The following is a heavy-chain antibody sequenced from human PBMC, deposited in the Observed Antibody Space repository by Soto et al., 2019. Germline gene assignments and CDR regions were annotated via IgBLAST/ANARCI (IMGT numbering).Heavy chain of an antibody. V-gene: IGHV1-18*01. D-gene: IGHD3-10*01. Sequence: ASVKVSCKASGYTFTSYGISWVRQAPGQGLEWMGWISAYNGNTNYAQKLQGRVTMTTDTSTSTAYMELRSLRSDDTAVYYCASSSEFDPAFDIWGQGTMVTVSS. CDR3: ASSSEFDPAFDI. CDR2: ISAYNGNT. J-gene: IGHJ3*02. CDR1: GYTFTSYG.